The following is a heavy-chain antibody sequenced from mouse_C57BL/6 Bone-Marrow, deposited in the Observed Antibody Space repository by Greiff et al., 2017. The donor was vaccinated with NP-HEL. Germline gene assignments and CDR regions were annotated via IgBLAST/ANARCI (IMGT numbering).Heavy chain of an antibody. Sequence: QVQLKESGAELARPGASVKMSCKASGYTFTSYTMHWVKQRPGQGLEWIGYINPSSGYTKYNQKFKDKATLTADKSSSTAYMQLSSLTSEDSAVYYCARNYDYPDYYAMDYWGQGTSVTVSS. CDR1: GYTFTSYT. CDR2: INPSSGYT. V-gene: IGHV1-4*01. D-gene: IGHD2-4*01. J-gene: IGHJ4*01. CDR3: ARNYDYPDYYAMDY.